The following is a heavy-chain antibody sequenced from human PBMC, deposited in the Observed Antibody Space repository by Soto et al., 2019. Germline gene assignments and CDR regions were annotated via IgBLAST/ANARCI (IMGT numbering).Heavy chain of an antibody. V-gene: IGHV1-46*01. CDR2: INPATGAA. CDR3: ARRGGVGVTGSAAFDM. J-gene: IGHJ3*02. CDR1: GYPVTAYY. Sequence: QLHLVQSGAVVKKPGASVTVSCSASGYPVTAYYMPWVRQAPGRGLEWMGVINPATGAAKYTQTFQGMATMARDTSTSTVCMELSGPCSAEPAGFYCARRGGVGVTGSAAFDMWGQGTLVTVSS. D-gene: IGHD3-3*01.